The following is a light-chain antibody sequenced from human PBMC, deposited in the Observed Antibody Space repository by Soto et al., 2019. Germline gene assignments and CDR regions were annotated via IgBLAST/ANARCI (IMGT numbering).Light chain of an antibody. CDR3: QQYYNWAPALT. CDR1: QNIGSN. J-gene: IGKJ4*01. Sequence: EIVMTQSPATLSVSPGERATLSCRASQNIGSNLAWYQQKPGQAPRLLIYGASARTTDIPARFSGSGSGTEFTLTISSPQSEDFAVYYCQQYYNWAPALTFGGGNKVEIK. CDR2: GAS. V-gene: IGKV3-15*01.